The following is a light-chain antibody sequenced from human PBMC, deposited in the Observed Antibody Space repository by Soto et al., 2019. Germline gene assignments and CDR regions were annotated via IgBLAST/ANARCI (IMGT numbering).Light chain of an antibody. V-gene: IGLV2-23*02. Sequence: QAVVTQPASVSGSPGQSITISCTGTSSDVGSYNLVSWYQQHPGKAPKLMIYEVSKRPSGVSNRFSGSKSGNTASLTISGLQAEDEADYYCCSYAGSSTLGVFGTGTKLTVL. CDR1: SSDVGSYNL. J-gene: IGLJ1*01. CDR2: EVS. CDR3: CSYAGSSTLGV.